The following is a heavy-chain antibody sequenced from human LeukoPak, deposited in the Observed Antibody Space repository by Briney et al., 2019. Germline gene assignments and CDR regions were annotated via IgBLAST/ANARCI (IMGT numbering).Heavy chain of an antibody. J-gene: IGHJ4*02. CDR1: GFSLSTSGVG. V-gene: IGHV2-5*01. Sequence: SGPTLVNPTQTLTLTCTFSGFSLSTSGVGVGWIRQPPGKALEWLALIYWNDDKRYSPSLKSRLTITKDTSKNQVVLTMTNMDPVDTATYYCARTATAGYSGYELSDYWGQGTLVTVSS. D-gene: IGHD5-12*01. CDR2: IYWNDDK. CDR3: ARTATAGYSGYELSDY.